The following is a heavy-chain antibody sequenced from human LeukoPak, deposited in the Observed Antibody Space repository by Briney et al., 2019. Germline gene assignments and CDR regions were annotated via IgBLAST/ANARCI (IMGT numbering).Heavy chain of an antibody. CDR3: ARDRPHTVTPFLGAFDI. D-gene: IGHD4-17*01. J-gene: IGHJ3*02. V-gene: IGHV1-69*05. CDR2: IIPIFGTA. Sequence: SVKVSCKASGGTFSSYAISWVRQAPGQGLEWMGRIIPIFGTATYAQKFQGRVTTTTDESTSTAYMELSSLRSEDTAVYYCARDRPHTVTPFLGAFDIWGQGTMVTVSS. CDR1: GGTFSSYA.